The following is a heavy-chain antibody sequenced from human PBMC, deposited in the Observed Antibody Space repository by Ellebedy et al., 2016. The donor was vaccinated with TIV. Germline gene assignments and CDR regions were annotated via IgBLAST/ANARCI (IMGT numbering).Heavy chain of an antibody. D-gene: IGHD6-6*01. V-gene: IGHV6-1*01. CDR2: TYYMSKWYN. CDR1: GDNVSSNRAA. J-gene: IGHJ4*02. CDR3: ARSPIATRLIDF. Sequence: SQTLSLTCAISGDNVSSNRAAWNWIRQSPSRGLEWLGRTYYMSKWYNDSALSVTGRMTISPDTSKNQFSLQLSSVTPGDTAIYYCARSPIATRLIDFWGQGTLVSVSS.